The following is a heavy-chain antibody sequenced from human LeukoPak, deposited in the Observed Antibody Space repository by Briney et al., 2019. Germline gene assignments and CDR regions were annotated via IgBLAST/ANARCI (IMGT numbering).Heavy chain of an antibody. D-gene: IGHD5-24*01. CDR3: ARGGRDGPVDF. V-gene: IGHV4-59*01. CDR2: VSYSGTT. J-gene: IGHJ4*02. Sequence: SETLSLTCTVSGGSISSYYFSWIRQPPGKRLEWIGFVSYSGTTNYNPSLNGRVTISIDTSKNRVSLRLTSVTAADTAYYRCARGGRDGPVDFGGQGTLVTVSS. CDR1: GGSISSYY.